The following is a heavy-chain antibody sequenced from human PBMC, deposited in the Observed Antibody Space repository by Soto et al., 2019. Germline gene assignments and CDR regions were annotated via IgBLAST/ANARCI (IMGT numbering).Heavy chain of an antibody. V-gene: IGHV1-46*01. Sequence: QVQLVQSGAEVKKPGASVKVSCKASGYTFTSYYMHWVRQAPGQGLEWMGIINPSGGSTSYAQKFQGRVTMTRDTSTSTVYMELSSLRSEDTAVYYCAGPYCSSTSCLSGDYYGMDVWGQGTTVTVSS. D-gene: IGHD2-2*01. J-gene: IGHJ6*02. CDR1: GYTFTSYY. CDR3: AGPYCSSTSCLSGDYYGMDV. CDR2: INPSGGST.